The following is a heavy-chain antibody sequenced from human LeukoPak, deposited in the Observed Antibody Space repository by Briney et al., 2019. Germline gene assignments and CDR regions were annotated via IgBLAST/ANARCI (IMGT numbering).Heavy chain of an antibody. CDR3: AKFSWSDYGGNSYNYFDY. CDR2: ISGSGGST. V-gene: IGHV3-23*01. Sequence: PGGSLRLSCAASGFTFSSYAMSWVRQAPGKGLEWVSAISGSGGSTYYADSVKGRFTISRDNSKNTLYLQMNSLRAEDTAVYYCAKFSWSDYGGNSYNYFDYWGQGTLVTVSS. CDR1: GFTFSSYA. D-gene: IGHD4-23*01. J-gene: IGHJ4*02.